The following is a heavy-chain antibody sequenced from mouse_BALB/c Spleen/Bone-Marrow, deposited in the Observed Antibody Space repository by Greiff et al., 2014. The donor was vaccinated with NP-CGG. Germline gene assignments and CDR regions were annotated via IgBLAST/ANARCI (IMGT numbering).Heavy chain of an antibody. CDR3: TTLARSDFDY. D-gene: IGHD3-1*01. Sequence: DVQLQESGTVLARPGAAVKMSCKASGCTFSNYWMHWVKQRPGQGLEWIGTIYPGNSDTTYNQKFKGKAKLTAVTSTSTAYMELSSLTNEDSAVYYCTTLARSDFDYWGQGTTLTVSS. CDR2: IYPGNSDT. CDR1: GCTFSNYW. V-gene: IGHV1-5*01. J-gene: IGHJ2*01.